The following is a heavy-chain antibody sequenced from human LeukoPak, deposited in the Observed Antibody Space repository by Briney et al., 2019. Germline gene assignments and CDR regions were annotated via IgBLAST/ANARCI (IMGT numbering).Heavy chain of an antibody. CDR2: IYYGGST. CDR1: GGSISSYY. CDR3: ARGSTMVRGVHDY. J-gene: IGHJ4*02. Sequence: SETLSLTCTVSGGSISSYYWSWVRQPPGKGLEWVGDIYYGGSTNYNPSLKSRVTISVDTSKNQFSLKLSSVTAADTAVYYCARGSTMVRGVHDYWGQGTLVTVSS. V-gene: IGHV4-59*01. D-gene: IGHD3-10*01.